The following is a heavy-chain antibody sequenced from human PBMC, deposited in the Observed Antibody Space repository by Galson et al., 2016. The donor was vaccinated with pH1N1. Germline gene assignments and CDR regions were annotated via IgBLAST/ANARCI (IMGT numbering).Heavy chain of an antibody. CDR3: ERDGEGCDMDV. CDR2: IIPVLSLT. Sequence: SVKVSCKASGDTFNYYTINWVRQAPGQGLQWMARIIPVLSLTNYAQTFQGRVTISADKSTTTVHMHLSSLRSEDTAVYYCERDGEGCDMDVWGKGTTVIVSS. J-gene: IGHJ6*03. CDR1: GDTFNYYT. D-gene: IGHD7-27*01. V-gene: IGHV1-69*04.